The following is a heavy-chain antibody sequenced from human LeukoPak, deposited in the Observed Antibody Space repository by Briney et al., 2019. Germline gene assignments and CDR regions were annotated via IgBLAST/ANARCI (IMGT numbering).Heavy chain of an antibody. V-gene: IGHV4-4*07. CDR3: GSSELAETTSGIFDY. CDR1: GASINSYP. CDR2: ILTTGST. Sequence: SETLSLTCTVSGASINSYPWRWIRQPAGKGLEWVGRILTTGSTNYSSSLKSRVTMSVDTSKNQFSLKLTSVTAADTAVYYCGSSELAETTSGIFDYWGQGTPVTVSS. D-gene: IGHD5-24*01. J-gene: IGHJ4*02.